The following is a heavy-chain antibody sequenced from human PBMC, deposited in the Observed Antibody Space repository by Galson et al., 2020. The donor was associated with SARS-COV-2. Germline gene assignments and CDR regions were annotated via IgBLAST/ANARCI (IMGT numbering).Heavy chain of an antibody. V-gene: IGHV1-46*04. Sequence: ASVKVSCKASGYTFISFYIHWVRQAPGQGLEWMGVINPSGDITSYAQKLRGRVTVTRDMSTQTVYMELSSLTSEDTAVSYCAREWGDINSSVFDYWGQGRLVVVSS. J-gene: IGHJ4*02. CDR1: GYTFISFY. CDR2: INPSGDIT. D-gene: IGHD2-21*01. CDR3: AREWGDINSSVFDY.